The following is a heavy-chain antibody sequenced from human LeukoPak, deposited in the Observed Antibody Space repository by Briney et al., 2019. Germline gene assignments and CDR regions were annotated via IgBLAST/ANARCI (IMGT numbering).Heavy chain of an antibody. CDR2: ISYDGSNK. CDR3: AKDGPSILWWMPRYSDL. V-gene: IGHV3-30-3*01. CDR1: GFTFSSYA. J-gene: IGHJ2*01. Sequence: GGSLRLSCAASGFTFSSYAMHWVRQAPGKGLQWVAVISYDGSNKYYADSVKGRFTISRDNSKKTLYLQMNSLRAEDTAVYYCAKDGPSILWWMPRYSDLWGRGTLVTVSS. D-gene: IGHD2-21*01.